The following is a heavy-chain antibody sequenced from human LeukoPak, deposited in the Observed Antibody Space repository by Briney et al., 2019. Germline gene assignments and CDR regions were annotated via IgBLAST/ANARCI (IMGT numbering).Heavy chain of an antibody. CDR3: ARGGGDHAFDI. CDR2: IDNNGRDT. V-gene: IGHV3-74*01. CDR1: GFTFSSYW. Sequence: GGSLRLSCAASGFTFSSYWMHWVRHSPEKGLVWVSRIDNNGRDTIYADSVKGRFTISRDNTRNTQHLQLGSLRAEDTAIYYCARGGGDHAFDIWGQGTMVTVSS. J-gene: IGHJ3*02. D-gene: IGHD2-21*02.